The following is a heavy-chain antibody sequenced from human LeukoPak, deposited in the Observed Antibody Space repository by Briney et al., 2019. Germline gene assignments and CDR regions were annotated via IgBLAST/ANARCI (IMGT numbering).Heavy chain of an antibody. CDR1: GFIFNSYG. V-gene: IGHV3-48*01. CDR2: ISRSTSNI. Sequence: GASLRLSCTGSGFIFNSYGINWVRQAPGKGLEWVAYISRSTSNIFYADSVKGRFTISRDHAKDSVLLQMNSLRVEDTALYFCARDGVMAETPFYFDSWGQGALVTVFS. D-gene: IGHD2-21*01. J-gene: IGHJ4*02. CDR3: ARDGVMAETPFYFDS.